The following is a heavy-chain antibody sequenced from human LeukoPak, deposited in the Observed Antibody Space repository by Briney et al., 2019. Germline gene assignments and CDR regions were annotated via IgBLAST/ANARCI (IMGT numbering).Heavy chain of an antibody. CDR3: ARTRDEWSPRDGLSY. J-gene: IGHJ4*02. D-gene: IGHD3-3*01. CDR1: GFTFSSYS. CDR2: ISSSSSYI. Sequence: GGSLRLSCAASGFTFSSYSMNWVRQAPGKGLEWVSSISSSSSYIYYADSVKGRFTISRDNAKNSLYLQMNSLRAEDTAVYYCARTRDEWSPRDGLSYWGQGTLVTVSS. V-gene: IGHV3-21*04.